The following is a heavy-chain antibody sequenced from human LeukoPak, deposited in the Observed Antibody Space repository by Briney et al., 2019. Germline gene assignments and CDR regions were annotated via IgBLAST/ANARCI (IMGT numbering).Heavy chain of an antibody. V-gene: IGHV4-59*01. CDR2: IYYSGST. Sequence: PSETLSLTCTVSGGSLSSYYWSWIRQPPGEGLEWIGYIYYSGSTDYNPSLKSRVTISKDTSRNHFSLNLRSVTAADTAVYYCARYYYDSSGYQGYAFDIWGQGTMVTVSS. J-gene: IGHJ3*02. D-gene: IGHD3-22*01. CDR3: ARYYYDSSGYQGYAFDI. CDR1: GGSLSSYY.